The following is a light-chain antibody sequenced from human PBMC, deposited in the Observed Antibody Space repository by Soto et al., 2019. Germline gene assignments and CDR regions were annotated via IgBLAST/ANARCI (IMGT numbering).Light chain of an antibody. CDR3: QQSYTTPFT. Sequence: DIQMTQSPSDMSASVGDRVTITCRASQDISNFLVWFQQRPGKVPKRLMYSANRLESGVPSRFSGSGSGTEFTLTISSLQPEDFASYSCQQSYTTPFTFGPGTKVHV. J-gene: IGKJ3*01. CDR2: SAN. CDR1: QDISNF. V-gene: IGKV1-17*03.